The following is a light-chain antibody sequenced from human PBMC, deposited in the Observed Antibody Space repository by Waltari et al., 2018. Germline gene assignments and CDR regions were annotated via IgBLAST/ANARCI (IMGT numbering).Light chain of an antibody. Sequence: QSALTQPASVSGSPGQSIAISCTGTSSDVGGYNHVHWFQQHPGRAPKLTISDVTTRPAGVSNRFSGSKSGNTASLTISGLQAEDEADYYCNSYTSTGTYVFGSGTKVTVL. CDR1: SSDVGGYNH. CDR3: NSYTSTGTYV. CDR2: DVT. J-gene: IGLJ1*01. V-gene: IGLV2-14*01.